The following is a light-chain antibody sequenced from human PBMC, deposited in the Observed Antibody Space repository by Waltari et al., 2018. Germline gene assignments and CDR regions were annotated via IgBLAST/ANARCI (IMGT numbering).Light chain of an antibody. CDR2: DTS. CDR1: QSVSSRS. Sequence: EIVLTQFPGIRSLSPGDRANISCRASQSVSSRSLAWYQQKPGQAPRLLIYDTSSSGSGIPDRFSGSGSGTDFTLTISMLEPEDFAVYYCQHYGTSPTFGPGTKVDIK. J-gene: IGKJ3*01. V-gene: IGKV3-20*01. CDR3: QHYGTSPT.